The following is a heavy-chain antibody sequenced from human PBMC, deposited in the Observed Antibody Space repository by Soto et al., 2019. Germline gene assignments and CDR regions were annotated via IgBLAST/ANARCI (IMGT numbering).Heavy chain of an antibody. CDR1: VFTFRSFT. J-gene: IGHJ5*02. CDR3: TRDASRDSSARGWFDP. D-gene: IGHD6-13*01. Sequence: GSLRLSCAASVFTFRSFTMNWARQAPGRGLEWVSTISSNSAYIYYTDALRGRFTISRDNAKNSLHLQMNSLRAEDTAVYYCTRDASRDSSARGWFDPWGPGTLVTVSS. V-gene: IGHV3-21*01. CDR2: ISSNSAYI.